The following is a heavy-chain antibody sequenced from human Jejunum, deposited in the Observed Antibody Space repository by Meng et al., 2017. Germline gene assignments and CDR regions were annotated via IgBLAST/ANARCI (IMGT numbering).Heavy chain of an antibody. J-gene: IGHJ4*02. D-gene: IGHD3-10*01. CDR1: GDCTRSSDR. CDR2: VWHSGAT. Sequence: QESGPGLVKPSGTLSLTCAVAGDCTRSSDRWTWVLQAPGRGLEWIGEVWHSGATYSNPSLESRLTISIDPSNNRFSLELSSATAADTAVYYCARGVLERYFDYWGQGALVTVSS. CDR3: ARGVLERYFDY. V-gene: IGHV4-4*02.